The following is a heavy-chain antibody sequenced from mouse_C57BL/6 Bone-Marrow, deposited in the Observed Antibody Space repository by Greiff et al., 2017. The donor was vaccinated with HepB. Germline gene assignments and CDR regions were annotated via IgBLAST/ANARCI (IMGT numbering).Heavy chain of an antibody. CDR2: FYPGRGSI. V-gene: IGHV1-62-2*01. CDR1: GYTFTEYT. J-gene: IGHJ3*01. Sequence: QVQLKESGAELVKPGASVKLSCKASGYTFTEYTIHWVKQRSGQGLEWIGWFYPGRGSIKYNEKFKDKATLTADKSSSTVYMERSRLTSEDSAGYFCARHEETGSWFAYWGQGTLVTVSA. D-gene: IGHD4-1*01. CDR3: ARHEETGSWFAY.